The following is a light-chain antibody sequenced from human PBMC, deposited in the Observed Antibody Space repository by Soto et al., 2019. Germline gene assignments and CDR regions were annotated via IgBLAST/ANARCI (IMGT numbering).Light chain of an antibody. Sequence: EVVMTQSPATLFVSPGERATLSCRASQSVTTNLAWYQHKPGQAPRLLIYDAYSRAAGVPARFSGSGSGTEFTPTISSLQSEDFAVYYCQQYSNWPPITFGGGTTVEI. CDR3: QQYSNWPPIT. CDR1: QSVTTN. V-gene: IGKV3-15*01. J-gene: IGKJ4*01. CDR2: DAY.